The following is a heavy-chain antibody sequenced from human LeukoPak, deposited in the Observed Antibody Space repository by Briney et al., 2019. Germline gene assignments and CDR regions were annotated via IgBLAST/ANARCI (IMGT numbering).Heavy chain of an antibody. CDR2: MSSSSSYI. V-gene: IGHV3-21*01. Sequence: GGSLRLSCAPSGFIFSSYSMNWVRQAPGKGLEWVSSMSSSSSYIYYADSLKGRFTISRDNAKNSLYLQMNSLRAEDTAVYFCASSTSREGGPGGHAFDYWGQGTLVTVSS. J-gene: IGHJ4*02. D-gene: IGHD2-2*01. CDR3: ASSTSREGGPGGHAFDY. CDR1: GFIFSSYS.